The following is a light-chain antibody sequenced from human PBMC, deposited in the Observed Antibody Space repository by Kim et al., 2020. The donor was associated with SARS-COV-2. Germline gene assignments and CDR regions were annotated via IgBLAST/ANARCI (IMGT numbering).Light chain of an antibody. CDR3: QQYGQSPRYT. V-gene: IGKV3-20*01. CDR2: GAS. Sequence: SPGERATPSCRASQSVSSTYLAWYQHKPGQAPRLLIYGASSRATGIPDRFSGSGSGTDFTLTISRLEPEDFAVYYCQQYGQSPRYTFGQGTKLEIK. CDR1: QSVSSTY. J-gene: IGKJ2*01.